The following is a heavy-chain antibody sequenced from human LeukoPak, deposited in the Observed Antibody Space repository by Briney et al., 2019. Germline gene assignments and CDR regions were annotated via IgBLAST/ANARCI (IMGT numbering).Heavy chain of an antibody. Sequence: SETLSLTCTVSGGSISSSSYYWGWIRQPPGKGLEWIGSIYYSGSTYYNPSLKSRVTISVDTSKNQFSLKLSSVTAADTAVYYCATPVGYDSSGFWFDPWGQGTLVTVSS. V-gene: IGHV4-39*01. CDR1: GGSISSSSYY. D-gene: IGHD3-22*01. J-gene: IGHJ5*02. CDR3: ATPVGYDSSGFWFDP. CDR2: IYYSGST.